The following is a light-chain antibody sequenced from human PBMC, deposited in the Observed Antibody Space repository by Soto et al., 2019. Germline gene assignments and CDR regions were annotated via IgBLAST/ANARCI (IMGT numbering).Light chain of an antibody. CDR3: QQVHTYPLT. CDR1: QGIGTY. CDR2: AAS. Sequence: IQLTQSPSSLSASVRDRVTITCRASQGIGTYLAWYQQKTGKAPQLLMYAASTLETGVPSRFSGSGSGTDFILTISGLQSEDFATYYCQQVHTYPLTFGGGTRVEIK. V-gene: IGKV1-9*01. J-gene: IGKJ4*01.